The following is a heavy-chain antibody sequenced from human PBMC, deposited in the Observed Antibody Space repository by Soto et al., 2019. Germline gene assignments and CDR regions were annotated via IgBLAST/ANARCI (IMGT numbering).Heavy chain of an antibody. Sequence: GGSLRLSGVGTGWSFDDFAMHWVRQAPGKGLEWVSGITWNSRVLAYADSVKGRFTISRDNARNSLYLQMDSLWDDETALYYCAKGSYAFWSPYYFDSWGQGTLVTVSS. D-gene: IGHD3-3*01. J-gene: IGHJ4*02. CDR3: AKGSYAFWSPYYFDS. V-gene: IGHV3-9*01. CDR1: GWSFDDFA. CDR2: ITWNSRVL.